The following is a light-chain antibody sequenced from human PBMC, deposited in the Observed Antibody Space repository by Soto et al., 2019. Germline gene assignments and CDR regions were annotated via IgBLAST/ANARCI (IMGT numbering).Light chain of an antibody. Sequence: QSVLTQPASESGSPGQSITISCTGTSGDVGNFDLVSWYQQHPGKAPKLIIYEVNMRPSAVSNRFSGSKYDNTASLTISGLQAEDEADYYCCSYAGSRTFVFGTGTRSPS. CDR1: SGDVGNFDL. CDR2: EVN. CDR3: CSYAGSRTFV. J-gene: IGLJ1*01. V-gene: IGLV2-23*02.